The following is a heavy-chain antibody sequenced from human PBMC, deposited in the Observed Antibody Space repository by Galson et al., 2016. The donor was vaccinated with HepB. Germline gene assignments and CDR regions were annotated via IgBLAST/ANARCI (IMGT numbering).Heavy chain of an antibody. CDR1: GGSISSGDYY. J-gene: IGHJ4*02. CDR2: IYYSGST. V-gene: IGHV4-30-4*01. CDR3: ARRTDF. Sequence: TLSLTCTVSGGSISSGDYYWTWTRQPPGKGLEWIGYIYYSGSTYYNPSLKSRVSISVDTSKNQFSLKVRSVTAADTAMYYCARRTDFWGQGTLVTVSS. D-gene: IGHD2-2*01.